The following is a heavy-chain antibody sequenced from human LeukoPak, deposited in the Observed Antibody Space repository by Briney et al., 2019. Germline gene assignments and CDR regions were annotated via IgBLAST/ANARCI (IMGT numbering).Heavy chain of an antibody. V-gene: IGHV1-2*02. D-gene: IGHD1-26*01. CDR2: INPNSGGT. J-gene: IGHJ3*02. Sequence: GASVKVSCKASGYTFTGYYMHWVRQAPGQGLEWMGWINPNSGGTNYAQKFQGRVTMTRDTSICTAYTELSRLRSDDTAVYYCARAWEHSVDAFDIWGQGTMVTVSS. CDR3: ARAWEHSVDAFDI. CDR1: GYTFTGYY.